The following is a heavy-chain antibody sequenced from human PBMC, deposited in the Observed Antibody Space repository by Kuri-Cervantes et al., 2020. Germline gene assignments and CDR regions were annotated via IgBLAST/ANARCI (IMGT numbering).Heavy chain of an antibody. V-gene: IGHV4-59*12. Sequence: SETLSLTFTVSGGSISSYYWSWIRQPPGKGLEWIGYIYYTGSTTHNPSLKSRVTISVDTSKNQFSLKLSSVTAADTAVYYCAREHLVVPAALGGGFDYWGQGTLVTVSS. D-gene: IGHD2-2*01. CDR3: AREHLVVPAALGGGFDY. CDR2: IYYTGST. CDR1: GGSISSYY. J-gene: IGHJ4*02.